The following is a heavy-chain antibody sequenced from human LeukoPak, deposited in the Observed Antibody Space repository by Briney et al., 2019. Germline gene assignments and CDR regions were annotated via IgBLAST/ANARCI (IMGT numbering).Heavy chain of an antibody. D-gene: IGHD3-22*01. CDR3: AKDLGTDSSGYNHLLGYYYYGMDV. V-gene: IGHV3-53*01. Sequence: PGGFLRLSCAASGFTVSSNYMSWVRQAPGKGLEWVSVIYSGGSTYYADSVKGRFTISRDNSKNTLYLQMNSLRAEDTAVYYCAKDLGTDSSGYNHLLGYYYYGMDVWGQGTTVTVSS. J-gene: IGHJ6*02. CDR1: GFTVSSNY. CDR2: IYSGGST.